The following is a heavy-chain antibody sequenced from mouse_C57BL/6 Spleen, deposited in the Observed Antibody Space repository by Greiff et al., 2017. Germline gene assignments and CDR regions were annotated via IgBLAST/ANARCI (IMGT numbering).Heavy chain of an antibody. D-gene: IGHD1-1*01. J-gene: IGHJ2*01. Sequence: EVKVVESGGDLVKPGGSLKLSCAASGFTFSSYGMSWVRQTPDKRLEWVATISSGGSYTYYPDSVKGRFTISRDNAKNTLYLQMSSLKSEDTAMYYCARPLITTVVAYFDYWGQGTTLTVSS. V-gene: IGHV5-6*01. CDR2: ISSGGSYT. CDR1: GFTFSSYG. CDR3: ARPLITTVVAYFDY.